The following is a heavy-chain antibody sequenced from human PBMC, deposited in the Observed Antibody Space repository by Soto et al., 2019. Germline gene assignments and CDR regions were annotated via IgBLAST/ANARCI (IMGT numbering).Heavy chain of an antibody. V-gene: IGHV2-5*01. J-gene: IGHJ3*01. CDR2: IYWNNNK. CDR3: AQRLGVAATCGAFDV. Sequence: QITLKESGPTLVIPTQPLTLTCTFSGFSLTTSGAGVGWIRQPPGKALEWLAVIYWNNNKRYSPALKSSLTVTKDTSNNQVVLTTTNMSHVDSATYYCAQRLGVAATCGAFDVWGQGTMVTVSS. CDR1: GFSLTTSGAG. D-gene: IGHD2-15*01.